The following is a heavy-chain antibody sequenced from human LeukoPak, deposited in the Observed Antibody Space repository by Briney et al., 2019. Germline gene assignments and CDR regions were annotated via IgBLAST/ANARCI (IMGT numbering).Heavy chain of an antibody. J-gene: IGHJ4*02. CDR3: ARDRRGSYPGVFDY. CDR1: GYTFTSYG. CDR2: ISAYNGNT. V-gene: IGHV1-18*01. Sequence: ATVKVSCKASGYTFTSYGISWVRQAPGQGLEWMGWISAYNGNTNYAQKLQGRVTMTTDTSTSTAYMELRSLRSDDTAVYYCARDRRGSYPGVFDYWGQGTLVTVSS. D-gene: IGHD1-26*01.